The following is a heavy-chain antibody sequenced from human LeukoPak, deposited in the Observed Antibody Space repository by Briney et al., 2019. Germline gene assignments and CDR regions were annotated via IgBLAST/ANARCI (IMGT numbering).Heavy chain of an antibody. J-gene: IGHJ4*02. Sequence: GGSLRLSCAASGFTFRSYGMRWVRQAPGKGLEWVAVIWYDGSNKYYADSVKGRFTISRDTSKNRVYLQMNSLRAEDTAVYYCARDWARGYIYGLTRSYFDYWGQGTLVTVSS. CDR1: GFTFRSYG. CDR2: IWYDGSNK. CDR3: ARDWARGYIYGLTRSYFDY. D-gene: IGHD5-18*01. V-gene: IGHV3-33*01.